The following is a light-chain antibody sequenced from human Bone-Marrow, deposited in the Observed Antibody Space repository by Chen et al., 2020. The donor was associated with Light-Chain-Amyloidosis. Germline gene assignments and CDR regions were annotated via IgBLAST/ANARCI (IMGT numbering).Light chain of an antibody. V-gene: IGLV6-57*03. CDR2: END. Sequence: NFILTQDHSVSESPGKTVTISYTRSSGDIATNYVQWYQQRPGSAPTTVIYENDLRPSGVPDRFSGSIDTSSNSASLTISGLETEDEADYYCQSYATNTWIFGGGTHLTVL. CDR3: QSYATNTWI. CDR1: SGDIATNY. J-gene: IGLJ3*02.